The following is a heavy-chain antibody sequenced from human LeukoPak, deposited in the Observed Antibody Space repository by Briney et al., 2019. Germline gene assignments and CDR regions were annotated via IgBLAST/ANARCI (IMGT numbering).Heavy chain of an antibody. CDR2: IHSSGTVK. CDR3: ALLTVASDFDY. J-gene: IGHJ4*02. CDR1: GFTFSNHA. D-gene: IGHD5-12*01. V-gene: IGHV3-48*03. Sequence: GGSLRLSCAASGFTFSNHAMNWVRQAPGKGLEWVSNIHSSGTVKYYSDSVKGRFSISRDNAKSSLYLQMSSLRVEDTAVYYCALLTVASDFDYWGQGALVTVSS.